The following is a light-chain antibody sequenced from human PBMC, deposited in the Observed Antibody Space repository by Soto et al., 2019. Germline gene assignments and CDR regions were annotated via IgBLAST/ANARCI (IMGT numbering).Light chain of an antibody. V-gene: IGKV3-20*01. CDR3: QQYGTSPWT. Sequence: EIVVTQSPGTLSVSPGERATHSCRASQRVNSNYLAWYQQKPGQAPRLLISGASTRAAGIPDRFSGSGSGTDFTLSISRLEPEDFAVYHCQQYGTSPWTFGQGTKVDIK. J-gene: IGKJ1*01. CDR2: GAS. CDR1: QRVNSNY.